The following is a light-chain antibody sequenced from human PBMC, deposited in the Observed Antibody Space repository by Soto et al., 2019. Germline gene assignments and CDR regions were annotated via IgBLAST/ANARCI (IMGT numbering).Light chain of an antibody. CDR1: QNIGRN. CDR3: QQYNDWPPNT. Sequence: IVMTQSPATLALSPGEGATLSCRASQNIGRNLAWYQQKPGQAPRLLIYDISTRATGIPVRFSGSGSGTEFTLTISTLQSEDFAVFYCQQYNDWPPNTFGQGTKLEIK. CDR2: DIS. J-gene: IGKJ2*01. V-gene: IGKV3-15*01.